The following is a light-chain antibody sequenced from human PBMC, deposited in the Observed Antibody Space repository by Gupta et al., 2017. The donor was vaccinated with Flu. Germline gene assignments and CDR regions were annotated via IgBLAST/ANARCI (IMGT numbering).Light chain of an antibody. CDR2: GAS. J-gene: IGKJ1*01. Sequence: PDPLSASPGESATLSWRARQSVSRHLAWYQQNPGQAPRLVIYGASTRATGLPARFSGSGSGTEFTLTISSLRSEDFAVYYCQHENNWPRTFGQGTKVEIK. CDR1: QSVSRH. CDR3: QHENNWPRT. V-gene: IGKV3-15*01.